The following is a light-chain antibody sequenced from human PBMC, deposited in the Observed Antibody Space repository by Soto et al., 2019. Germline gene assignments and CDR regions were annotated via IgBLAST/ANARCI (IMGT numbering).Light chain of an antibody. CDR2: GAS. J-gene: IGKJ4*01. CDR1: QSVSSSY. CDR3: QQYDGSLGLT. Sequence: EIVLTQSPGTLSLSPGERATLSCRASQSVSSSYLAWYQQKPGQAPRLLIYGASSRATDIPDRFSGSGSGTDFALTISRLEPEDFAVYYCQQYDGSLGLTFGGGTKVEIK. V-gene: IGKV3-20*01.